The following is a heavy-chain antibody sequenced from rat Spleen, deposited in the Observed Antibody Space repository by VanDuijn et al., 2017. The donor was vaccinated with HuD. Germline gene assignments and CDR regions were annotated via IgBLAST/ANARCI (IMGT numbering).Heavy chain of an antibody. CDR1: GFTFSDYY. CDR3: ARHGNFDY. CDR2: ISYDDTST. V-gene: IGHV5-7*01. J-gene: IGHJ2*01. Sequence: EVQLVESGGGLVQPGRSLKLSCAVSGFTFSDYYMAWVRQAPTKGLEWVASISYDDTSTHYRDSVKGRFTISRDNAKSTLYLQMDSLRSEDTSSYYCARHGNFDYWGQGVMVTVSS.